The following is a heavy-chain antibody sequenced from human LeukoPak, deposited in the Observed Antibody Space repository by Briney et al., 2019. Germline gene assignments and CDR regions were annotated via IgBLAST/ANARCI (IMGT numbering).Heavy chain of an antibody. J-gene: IGHJ4*02. D-gene: IGHD3-10*01. CDR1: GGSISSYY. CDR3: ARHLPRLSGSYYHVFDY. CDR2: IYYSGRT. V-gene: IGHV4-59*08. Sequence: PSETLSLTCTVSGGSISSYYWSWIRQPPGKGLEWIGYIYYSGRTNYNPSLKSRVTISVDTSKNQFSLKLSSVTAADTAVYYCARHLPRLSGSYYHVFDYWGQGTLVTVSS.